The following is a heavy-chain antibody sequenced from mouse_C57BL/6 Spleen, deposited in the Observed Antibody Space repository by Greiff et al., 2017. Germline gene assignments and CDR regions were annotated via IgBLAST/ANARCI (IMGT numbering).Heavy chain of an antibody. V-gene: IGHV1-81*01. CDR1: GYTFTSYG. D-gene: IGHD2-5*01. CDR3: ARRSNHYAMDY. J-gene: IGHJ4*01. Sequence: VKLQESGAELARPGASVKLSCKASGYTFTSYGISWVKQRTGQGLEWIGEIYPRSGNTYYNEKFKGKATLTADKSSSTAYMELRSLTSEDSAVYFCARRSNHYAMDYWGQGTSVTVSS. CDR2: IYPRSGNT.